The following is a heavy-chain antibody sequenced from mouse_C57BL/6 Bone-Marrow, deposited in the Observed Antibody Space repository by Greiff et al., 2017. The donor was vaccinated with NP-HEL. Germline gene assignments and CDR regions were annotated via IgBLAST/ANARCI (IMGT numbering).Heavy chain of an antibody. CDR3: TDYYYGSSSWFAY. V-gene: IGHV6-3*01. D-gene: IGHD1-1*01. CDR2: IRLKSDNYAT. J-gene: IGHJ3*01. Sequence: EVKLMESGGGLVQPGGSMKLSCVASGFTFSNYWMNWVRQSPEKGLEWVAQIRLKSDNYATHYAESVKGRFTISRDDSKSSVYLQMNNLRAEDTGIYYCTDYYYGSSSWFAYWGQGTLVTVSA. CDR1: GFTFSNYW.